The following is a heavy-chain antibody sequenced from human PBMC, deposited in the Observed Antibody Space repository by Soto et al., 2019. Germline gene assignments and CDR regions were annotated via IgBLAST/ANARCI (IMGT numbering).Heavy chain of an antibody. Sequence: ASVKVSCKASGYTFTSYGISWVRQAPGQGLEWMGWISAYNGNTNYAQKLQGRVTMTTDTSTSTAYMELRSLRSDDTAVYYCARDVGMGATTVDFDYWGQGTLVTVSS. CDR3: ARDVGMGATTVDFDY. CDR1: GYTFTSYG. D-gene: IGHD1-26*01. V-gene: IGHV1-18*01. CDR2: ISAYNGNT. J-gene: IGHJ4*02.